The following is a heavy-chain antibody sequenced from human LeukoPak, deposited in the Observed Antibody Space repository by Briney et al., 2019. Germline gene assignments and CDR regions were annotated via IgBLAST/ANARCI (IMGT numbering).Heavy chain of an antibody. D-gene: IGHD3-22*01. CDR3: ARGSYGDSSGYYGD. V-gene: IGHV4-61*01. CDR1: GGSVSSGSYY. CDR2: IYYSGST. Sequence: SETLSHTRTVSGGSVSSGSYYWSWIRQPPGKGLEWIGYIYYSGSTNYNPSLKSRVTISVDTSKNQFSLKLSSVTAADTAVYYCARGSYGDSSGYYGDCGQGTLVTVSS. J-gene: IGHJ4*02.